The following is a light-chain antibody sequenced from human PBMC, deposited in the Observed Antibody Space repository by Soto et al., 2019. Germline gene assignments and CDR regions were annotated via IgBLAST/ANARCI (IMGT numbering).Light chain of an antibody. J-gene: IGKJ4*01. CDR3: QQRPNWPLT. CDR1: QSISSH. CDR2: DAS. Sequence: EIVLTQSPATLSLSPGERATLSCRASQSISSHLAWDQQKPGQAPRLLMYDASNRATGIPARFSGSGSGTDVTLTIGSLEPEDFAVYYCQQRPNWPLTFGGGTKVEIK. V-gene: IGKV3-11*01.